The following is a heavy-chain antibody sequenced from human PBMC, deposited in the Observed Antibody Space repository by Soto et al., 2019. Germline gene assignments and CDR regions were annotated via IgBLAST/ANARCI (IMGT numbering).Heavy chain of an antibody. D-gene: IGHD3-22*01. J-gene: IGHJ3*02. V-gene: IGHV5-51*01. CDR3: ARAWVHYYDSSGYYPTTPDAFDI. CDR2: IYPGDSDT. Sequence: RGESLKLSCKGSGYSFTSYWIGWVRQVPGKGLEWMGIIYPGDSDTRYSPSFQGQVTISADKSISTAYLQWSSLKASDTAMYYCARAWVHYYDSSGYYPTTPDAFDIWGQGTMVTVSS. CDR1: GYSFTSYW.